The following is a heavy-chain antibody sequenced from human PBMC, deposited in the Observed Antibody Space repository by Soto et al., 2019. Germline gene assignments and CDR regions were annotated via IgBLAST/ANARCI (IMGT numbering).Heavy chain of an antibody. J-gene: IGHJ4*02. D-gene: IGHD1-1*01. Sequence: SETLSLTCSVSGGSISTAGHYWTWIRPPPGKGLEWIGSIYHTGNTNYSKSLRSRLTMSVDTSKSQFSLRLSSVTAADTAVYYCARATGTLRTRNCDYWGQGSLVTVSS. CDR2: IYHTGNT. V-gene: IGHV4-31*03. CDR3: ARATGTLRTRNCDY. CDR1: GGSISTAGHY.